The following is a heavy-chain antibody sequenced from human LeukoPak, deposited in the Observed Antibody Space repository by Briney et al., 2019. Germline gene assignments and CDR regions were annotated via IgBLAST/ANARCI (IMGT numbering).Heavy chain of an antibody. J-gene: IGHJ3*02. D-gene: IGHD5-18*01. CDR3: AKLVDTAMVEDAFDI. CDR2: IWYDGSNK. V-gene: IGHV3-33*06. CDR1: GFTFSSYG. Sequence: GGSLRLSCAASGFTFSSYGMHWVRQAPGKGLEWVAVIWYDGSNKYYADSVKGRFTISRDNSKNTLYLQMNSLRAEDTAVYYCAKLVDTAMVEDAFDIWGQGTMVTVSS.